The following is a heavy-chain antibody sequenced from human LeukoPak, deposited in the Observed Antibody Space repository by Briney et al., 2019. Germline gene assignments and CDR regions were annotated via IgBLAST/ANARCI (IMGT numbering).Heavy chain of an antibody. CDR2: IYYSGST. J-gene: IGHJ6*02. CDR3: ARGRTYYYDTSGYYPSIYYGMDV. Sequence: SETLSLTCTVSGGSISSHYWSWIRQPPGKGLEWIGYIYYSGSTNYNPSLKSRVTISVDTSKNQFSLKLSSVTAADTAVYYCARGRTYYYDTSGYYPSIYYGMDVWGQGTTVIVSS. CDR1: GGSISSHY. V-gene: IGHV4-59*11. D-gene: IGHD3-22*01.